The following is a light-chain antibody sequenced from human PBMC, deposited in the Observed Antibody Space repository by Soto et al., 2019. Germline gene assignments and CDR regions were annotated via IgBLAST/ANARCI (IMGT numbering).Light chain of an antibody. V-gene: IGKV3-20*01. CDR2: DAS. CDR1: QSVSSSY. CDR3: QQYGSSPRT. Sequence: EIVLTQSPGTLSLSPGERATLSCRASQSVSSSYLAWYQQKPGQAPRLLIYDASSLATGIPDRFSGSGSGTDFTLTISRLEAEDFAVYYCQQYGSSPRTFGQGTKVEIK. J-gene: IGKJ1*01.